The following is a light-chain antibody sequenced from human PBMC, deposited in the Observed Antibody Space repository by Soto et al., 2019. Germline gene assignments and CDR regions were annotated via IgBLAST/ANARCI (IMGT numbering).Light chain of an antibody. CDR3: TSYPTSSPYLV. J-gene: IGLJ3*02. Sequence: QSALTQPASVSGSPGQSITISCTGTSSDVGGYKYVSWYQHHPGKAPKLMIYDVTNRPSGVSNRFSGSKSGNTASLTISGLQAEDEADYYCTSYPTSSPYLVFGGGTKVPVL. CDR1: SSDVGGYKY. CDR2: DVT. V-gene: IGLV2-14*03.